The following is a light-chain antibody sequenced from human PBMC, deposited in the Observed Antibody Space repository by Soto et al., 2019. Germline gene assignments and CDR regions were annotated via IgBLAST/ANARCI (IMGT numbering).Light chain of an antibody. CDR3: QQFNSYPLT. CDR2: DAS. Sequence: AIQLTQSPSSLSASVGDRVTITCRASQDISSALAWYQQKPGKAPKLLIYDASSLESGVPSRFSDSGSGTDFTLTISTLQPEDFASYYCQQFNSYPLTFGGGTKVEIK. CDR1: QDISSA. J-gene: IGKJ4*01. V-gene: IGKV1-13*02.